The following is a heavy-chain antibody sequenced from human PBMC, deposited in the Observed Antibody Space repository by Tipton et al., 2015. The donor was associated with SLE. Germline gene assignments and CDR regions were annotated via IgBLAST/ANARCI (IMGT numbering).Heavy chain of an antibody. CDR2: IYDSKST. Sequence: TLSLTCTVSGGSITTVGYYWSWNRQHPGKGLEWIGYIYDSKSTYYNPSLKSRLTMSADTSKNQISLKLSSVSAADTAVYYCARGSLVLPTVAGDVDAFDIWGQGTAVIVSS. D-gene: IGHD4-23*01. CDR3: ARGSLVLPTVAGDVDAFDI. CDR1: GGSITTVGYY. J-gene: IGHJ3*02. V-gene: IGHV4-31*03.